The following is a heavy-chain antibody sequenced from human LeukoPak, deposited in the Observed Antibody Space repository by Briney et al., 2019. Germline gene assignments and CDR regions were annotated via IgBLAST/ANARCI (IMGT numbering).Heavy chain of an antibody. CDR3: ARRTPRCGGTCYDAFDV. J-gene: IGHJ3*01. Sequence: ASVKVSCKASGYTFIDYDINWVRQAPGQGLEWMGLMSPHNGHTEYAQNFQGRVTMTRDTSTGTAYMELRSLRSEDTAVYYCARRTPRCGGTCYDAFDVWGQRTMVTVSS. CDR2: MSPHNGHT. CDR1: GYTFIDYD. V-gene: IGHV1-8*01. D-gene: IGHD2-21*01.